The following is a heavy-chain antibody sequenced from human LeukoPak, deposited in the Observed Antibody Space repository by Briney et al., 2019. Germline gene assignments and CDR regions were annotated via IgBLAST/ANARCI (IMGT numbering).Heavy chain of an antibody. D-gene: IGHD2-2*01. CDR3: ASTRYCSSTSCYFREYFQH. J-gene: IGHJ1*01. Sequence: GVLRLSCAASGFTFSSYAMSWVRQAPGKGLEWVSAISGSGGSTYYADSVKGRFTISRDNSKNTLYLQMNSLRAEDTAVYYCASTRYCSSTSCYFREYFQHWGQGTLVTVSS. CDR2: ISGSGGST. V-gene: IGHV3-23*01. CDR1: GFTFSSYA.